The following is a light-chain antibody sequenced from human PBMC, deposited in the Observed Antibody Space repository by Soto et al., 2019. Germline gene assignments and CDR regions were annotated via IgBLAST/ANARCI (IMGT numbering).Light chain of an antibody. CDR2: GAS. CDR1: QSVSSN. CDR3: QQYNNGGGG. V-gene: IGKV3-15*01. Sequence: EIVMTQSPATLSVSPGERATLSCRASQSVSSNLAWYQQKPGQAPRLLIYGASTRATGIPARFSGSGSGTEFTLTISSLQSEDFAVYYCQQYNNGGGGFGGGTKVDIK. J-gene: IGKJ4*01.